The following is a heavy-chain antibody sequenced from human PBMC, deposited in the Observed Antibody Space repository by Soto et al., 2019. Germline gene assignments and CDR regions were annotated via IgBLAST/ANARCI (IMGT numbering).Heavy chain of an antibody. V-gene: IGHV5-51*01. CDR3: ARYSNYGQRYYYYYYMDG. D-gene: IGHD4-4*01. Sequence: GEALKISCKGSGYNFTHQWDGWVAQMPGKSLEWMGIIYPGDSDTRYSPSFQGQVTISADKSISTAYLQWSSLKASDTAMYYCARYSNYGQRYYYYYYMDGWGKGTTVTVSS. J-gene: IGHJ6*03. CDR1: GYNFTHQW. CDR2: IYPGDSDT.